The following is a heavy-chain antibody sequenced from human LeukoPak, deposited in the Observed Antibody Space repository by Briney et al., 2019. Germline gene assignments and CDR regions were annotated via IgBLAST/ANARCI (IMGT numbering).Heavy chain of an antibody. V-gene: IGHV4-31*03. Sequence: SETLSLTCTVAGGSIISSGYYWSWIRQLPGKGLEWIGYIYHSGTTYYNPSLKRRVIISVDTSTNQFSLKLNSVTAADTAVYYCARNRSLGDAFDIWGQGTMVTVSS. CDR3: ARNRSLGDAFDI. J-gene: IGHJ3*02. CDR2: IYHSGTT. CDR1: GGSIISSGYY.